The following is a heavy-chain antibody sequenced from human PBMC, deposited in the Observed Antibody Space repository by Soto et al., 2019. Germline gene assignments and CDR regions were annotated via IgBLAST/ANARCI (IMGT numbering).Heavy chain of an antibody. D-gene: IGHD6-13*01. Sequence: SETLSLTCTVSGGSISSGGYYWSWIRQHPGKGLEWIGYIYYSGSTYYNPSLKSRVTISVDTSKNQFSLKLSSVTAADTAVYYCASGSSWYHADTYYFDYWGQGTRVTVAS. CDR3: ASGSSWYHADTYYFDY. CDR2: IYYSGST. V-gene: IGHV4-31*03. CDR1: GGSISSGGYY. J-gene: IGHJ4*02.